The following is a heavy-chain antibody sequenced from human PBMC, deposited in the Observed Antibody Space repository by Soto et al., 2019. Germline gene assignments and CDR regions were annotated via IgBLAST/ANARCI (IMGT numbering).Heavy chain of an antibody. CDR1: GFTFSTYW. D-gene: IGHD3-10*01. V-gene: IGHV3-74*02. Sequence: EVRLVESGGGLVQPGGSLRLSCAASGFTFSTYWMHWVRQAPGKGLVWVSRINGDGTTTQYADSVKGRFTISRDNAKNTLYLQMTTLRGDDTAMYYCASITMVRGPSDYWGQGTLVTVSS. CDR3: ASITMVRGPSDY. J-gene: IGHJ4*02. CDR2: INGDGTTT.